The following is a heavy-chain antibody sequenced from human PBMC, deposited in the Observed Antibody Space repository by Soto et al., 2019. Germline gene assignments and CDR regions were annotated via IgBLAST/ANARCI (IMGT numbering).Heavy chain of an antibody. CDR3: VTSYDILTGLDY. CDR2: INSDGSST. V-gene: IGHV3-74*01. D-gene: IGHD3-9*01. J-gene: IGHJ4*02. CDR1: GFTFSSYW. Sequence: PGGSLRLSCAASGFTFSSYWMHWVRQAPGKGLVWVSRINSDGSSTSYADSVKGRFTISRDNAKNTLYLQMNSLRAEDTAVYYCVTSYDILTGLDYWGQGTLVTVSS.